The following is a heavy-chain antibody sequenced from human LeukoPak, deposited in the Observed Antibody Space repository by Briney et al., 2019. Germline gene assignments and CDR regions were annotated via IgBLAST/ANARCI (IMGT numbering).Heavy chain of an antibody. J-gene: IGHJ4*02. CDR2: ISWDGGST. CDR3: AKDIRAYCGGDCYFDY. Sequence: GGSLRLSCAAFGFTFDDYAMHWVRQAPGKGLEWVSLISWDGGSTYYGDSVKGRFTISRDNSKNSLYLQMNSLRAEDTALYYCAKDIRAYCGGDCYFDYWGQGTLVTVSS. CDR1: GFTFDDYA. V-gene: IGHV3-43D*03. D-gene: IGHD2-21*02.